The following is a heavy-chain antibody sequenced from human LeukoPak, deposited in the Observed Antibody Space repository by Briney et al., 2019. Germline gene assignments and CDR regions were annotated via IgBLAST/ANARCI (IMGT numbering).Heavy chain of an antibody. D-gene: IGHD2-15*01. Sequence: GGSLRLSCAASGFTFSSYSMNWVRQAPGKGLEWVSSITTSSNYIYYADSLKGRFTISRDNPMNSLYLQMNSLRAEDTAVYYCARELFATRAFDYWGQGTLVTVSS. CDR2: ITTSSNYI. CDR3: ARELFATRAFDY. V-gene: IGHV3-21*01. J-gene: IGHJ4*02. CDR1: GFTFSSYS.